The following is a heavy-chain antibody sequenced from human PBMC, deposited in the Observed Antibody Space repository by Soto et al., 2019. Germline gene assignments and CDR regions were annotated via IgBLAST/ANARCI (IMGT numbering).Heavy chain of an antibody. CDR3: ARRPIPDEGDTYYYYGMEV. D-gene: IGHD2-21*02. Sequence: QVQLVQSGAEVKKPGSSVKVSCTASGGTFSSYAISWVRQAPGQGLEWMGGIIPIFGTANYAQKFQGRVTITADESTRTAYMERRSMRSEDTGVYYCARRPIPDEGDTYYYYGMEVWGQGTTVTVSS. J-gene: IGHJ6*02. CDR2: IIPIFGTA. CDR1: GGTFSSYA. V-gene: IGHV1-69*01.